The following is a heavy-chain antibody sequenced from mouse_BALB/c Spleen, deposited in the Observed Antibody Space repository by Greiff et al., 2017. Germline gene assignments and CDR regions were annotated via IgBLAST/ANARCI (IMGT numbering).Heavy chain of an antibody. CDR2: ISDGGSYT. D-gene: IGHD1-1*01. CDR1: GFTFSDYY. V-gene: IGHV5-4*02. CDR3: AGVRGSSLDY. Sequence: EVKLMESGGGLVKPGGSLKLSCAASGFTFSDYYMYWVRQTPEKRLEWVATISDGGSYTYYPDSVKGRFIISRDNAKNNLYLQMSSLKSEDTAMYYCAGVRGSSLDYWGQGTTLTVSS. J-gene: IGHJ2*01.